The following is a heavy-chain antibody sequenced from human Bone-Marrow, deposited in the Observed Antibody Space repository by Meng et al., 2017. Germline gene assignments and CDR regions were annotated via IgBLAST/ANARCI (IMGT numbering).Heavy chain of an antibody. V-gene: IGHV1-69*05. D-gene: IGHD5-24*01. CDR2: IIPIFGTA. Sequence: HVQLVQSGAEVKKPGASVNVSCKASGYTFTSYGIIWVRQAPGQGLEWMGGIIPIFGTANYAQKFQGRVTITTDESTSTAYMELSSLRSEDTAVYYCARPWLHPLDYYGMDVWGQGTTVTVSS. J-gene: IGHJ6*02. CDR1: GYTFTSYG. CDR3: ARPWLHPLDYYGMDV.